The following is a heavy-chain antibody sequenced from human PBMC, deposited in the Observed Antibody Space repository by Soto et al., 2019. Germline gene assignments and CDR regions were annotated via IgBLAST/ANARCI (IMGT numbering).Heavy chain of an antibody. V-gene: IGHV3-33*01. D-gene: IGHD1-1*01. CDR1: GFTFRSYG. CDR2: IWYDGSNE. Sequence: QVQLVESGGGVVQPGRSLRLSCAASGFTFRSYGMHWVRQAPGKGLEWVAVIWYDGSNEHYADSVKGRFTISRDNSKNTLYLQMNSLRAEDTAVYYCATWRGRWNAVDYWGQGTLVTVSS. CDR3: ATWRGRWNAVDY. J-gene: IGHJ4*02.